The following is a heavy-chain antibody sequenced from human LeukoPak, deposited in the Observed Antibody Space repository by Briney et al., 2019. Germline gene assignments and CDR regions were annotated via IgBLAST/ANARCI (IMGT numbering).Heavy chain of an antibody. J-gene: IGHJ6*02. D-gene: IGHD3-9*01. CDR2: ISSSSSYI. Sequence: GGSLRLSCAASGFTFSSYSMNWVRQAPGKGLEWVSSISSSSSYIYYADSVKGRFTISRDNAKNSLYLQMNSLRAEDTAVYYCARGNVLRYFDWLRYYYYGMDVWGQGTTVTVSS. CDR1: GFTFSSYS. CDR3: ARGNVLRYFDWLRYYYYGMDV. V-gene: IGHV3-21*01.